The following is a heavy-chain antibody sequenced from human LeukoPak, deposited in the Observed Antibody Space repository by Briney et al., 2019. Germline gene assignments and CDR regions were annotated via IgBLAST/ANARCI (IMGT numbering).Heavy chain of an antibody. V-gene: IGHV4-59*01. J-gene: IGHJ3*02. CDR2: IYYSGST. CDR1: GGSIGNYY. CDR3: ARYYYDNSGSIYAFDI. D-gene: IGHD3-22*01. Sequence: SETLSLTCTVSGGSIGNYYWTWIRQPPGKGLEWIGYIYYSGSTNYNPSLKSRVTISVDTSKNQFSLKLSSVTTADTAVYYCARYYYDNSGSIYAFDIWGQGTMVTVSS.